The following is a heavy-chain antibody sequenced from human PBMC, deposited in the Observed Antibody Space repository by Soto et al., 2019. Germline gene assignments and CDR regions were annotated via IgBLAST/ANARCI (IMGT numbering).Heavy chain of an antibody. CDR1: GFTFSSYG. V-gene: IGHV3-30*03. CDR3: DNIRLDYSRSWPTMYV. D-gene: IGHD6-13*01. Sequence: GGSLRLSCAASGFTFSSYGMHWVRQAPGKGLEWVAVISYDGSNKYYADSVKGRFTISRDNSKNTLYLQMNSLRAEDTAVYYCDNIRLDYSRSWPTMYVWGKGTTVTVSS. J-gene: IGHJ6*03. CDR2: ISYDGSNK.